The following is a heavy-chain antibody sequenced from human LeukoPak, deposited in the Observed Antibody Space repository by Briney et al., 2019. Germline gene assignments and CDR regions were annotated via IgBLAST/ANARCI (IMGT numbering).Heavy chain of an antibody. CDR2: ISSSSDII. D-gene: IGHD3-22*01. CDR1: GFTFNTYS. CDR3: ARVSGITMIVADAFDI. V-gene: IGHV3-48*04. Sequence: PGGSLRLSCAVSGFTFNTYSMNWVRQAPGKGLEWVSYISSSSDIIYYADSVKGRFTISRDNAKNSLYLQMNSLRAEDTAVYYCARVSGITMIVADAFDIWGQGTMVTVSS. J-gene: IGHJ3*02.